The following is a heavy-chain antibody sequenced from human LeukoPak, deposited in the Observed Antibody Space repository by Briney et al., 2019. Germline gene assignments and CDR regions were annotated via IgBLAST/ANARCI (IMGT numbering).Heavy chain of an antibody. CDR1: GGTFSSYA. CDR2: IIPIFGTA. J-gene: IGHJ4*02. D-gene: IGHD2-2*01. CDR3: ARSVADHGYCSSSSCYDFTNTDY. V-gene: IGHV1-69*13. Sequence: ASVKVSCRACGGTFSSYAISWVRQAPGQGLEWMGGIIPIFGTANYAQKFQGRVTITADESTSTAYMELSSLRSEDTAVYYCARSVADHGYCSSSSCYDFTNTDYWGQGTLVTVSS.